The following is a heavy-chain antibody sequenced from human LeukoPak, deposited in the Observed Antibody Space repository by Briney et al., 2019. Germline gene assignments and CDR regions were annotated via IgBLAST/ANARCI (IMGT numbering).Heavy chain of an antibody. V-gene: IGHV1-69*13. J-gene: IGHJ6*02. D-gene: IGHD3-9*01. Sequence: GASVKVSCKASGGTFSSYAISWVRQAPGQGLEWMGGIIPIFGTANYAQKFQGRVTITADESTSTAYMELSSLRSEDTAVYYCASARAYLTGYIVGYYYGMDVWGQGTTVTVSS. CDR2: IIPIFGTA. CDR1: GGTFSSYA. CDR3: ASARAYLTGYIVGYYYGMDV.